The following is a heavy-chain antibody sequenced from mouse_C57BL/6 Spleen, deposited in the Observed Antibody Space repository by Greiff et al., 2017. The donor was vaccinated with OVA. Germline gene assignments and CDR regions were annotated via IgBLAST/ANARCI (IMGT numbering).Heavy chain of an antibody. CDR3: ARSAGKDWYFDV. V-gene: IGHV1-52*01. CDR1: GYTFTSYW. Sequence: QVQLQQPGAELVRPGSSVKLSCKASGYTFTSYWMHWVKQRPIQGLEWIGNIDPSDSETHYNQKFKDKATLTVDKSSSTAYMQLSSLTSEDSAVYYWARSAGKDWYFDVWGTGTTVTVSS. CDR2: IDPSDSET. D-gene: IGHD4-1*01. J-gene: IGHJ1*03.